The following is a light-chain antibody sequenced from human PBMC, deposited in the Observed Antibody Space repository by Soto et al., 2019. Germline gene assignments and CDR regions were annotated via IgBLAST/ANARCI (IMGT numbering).Light chain of an antibody. Sequence: QSVLTQPASVSGSPGQSITISCTGTSSDVGGYNYVSWYQQHPGKAPKLMIYDVSNRPSGVSNHFSGSKSGNTASLTISGLQAEDEADYYCSSYTSSSTSYAFGTGTKVTVL. CDR1: SSDVGGYNY. J-gene: IGLJ1*01. CDR2: DVS. CDR3: SSYTSSSTSYA. V-gene: IGLV2-14*01.